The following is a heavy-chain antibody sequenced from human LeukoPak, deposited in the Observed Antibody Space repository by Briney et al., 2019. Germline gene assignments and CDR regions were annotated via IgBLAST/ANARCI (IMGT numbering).Heavy chain of an antibody. Sequence: PSQTLSLTCNVSGASIGSGGHYWTWIRQHPGKGLEWIGNIYDDGSTYYNPSLKSRVTISVDTSKNHFSLQLTSVTAADTAVYYCAREPHWAFDYWGQGTLVTGSS. CDR3: AREPHWAFDY. J-gene: IGHJ4*02. V-gene: IGHV4-31*03. CDR1: GASIGSGGHY. CDR2: IYDDGST. D-gene: IGHD7-27*01.